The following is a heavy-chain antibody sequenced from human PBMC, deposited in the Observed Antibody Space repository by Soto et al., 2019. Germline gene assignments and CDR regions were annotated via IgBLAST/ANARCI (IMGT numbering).Heavy chain of an antibody. CDR1: GYTFTSYG. Sequence: QVQLVQSGAEVKKPGASVKVSCKAAGYTFTSYGISWVRQAPGQGREWMGWISAYNGNTTYAQKLQGRVTMTTDTSTSTAYMELRSLRSDDTAVYYCARGASDIVVVVAATTEDDAFDIWGQGTMVTVSS. J-gene: IGHJ3*02. CDR3: ARGASDIVVVVAATTEDDAFDI. CDR2: ISAYNGNT. V-gene: IGHV1-18*01. D-gene: IGHD2-15*01.